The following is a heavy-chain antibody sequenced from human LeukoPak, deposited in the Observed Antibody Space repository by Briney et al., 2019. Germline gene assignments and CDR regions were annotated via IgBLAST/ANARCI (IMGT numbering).Heavy chain of an antibody. CDR1: GFTFSNYW. Sequence: PGGSLRLSCAASGFTFSNYWMSWVRQAPEKGLEWVANVKEDGRVKQYTDSMKGRFTISRDNAKNSLYLQMNSLRVEDTAVYYCARDRDDGGFEYWGQGTLVTVSS. V-gene: IGHV3-7*01. CDR3: ARDRDDGGFEY. D-gene: IGHD4-23*01. J-gene: IGHJ4*02. CDR2: VKEDGRVK.